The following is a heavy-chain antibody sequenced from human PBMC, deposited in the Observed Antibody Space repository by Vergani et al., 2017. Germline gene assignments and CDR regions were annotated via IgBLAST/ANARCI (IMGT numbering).Heavy chain of an antibody. CDR3: ARSSYCGGDCFSYYFDY. V-gene: IGHV1-69*01. D-gene: IGHD2-21*01. Sequence: QVQLVQSGAEVKKPGASVKVSCKASGYTFTSYYMHWVRQAPGQGLEWMGGIIPIFGTANYAQKFQGRVTITADESTSTAYMELSSLRSEDTAVYYCARSSYCGGDCFSYYFDYWGQGTLVTVSS. CDR1: GYTFTSYY. J-gene: IGHJ4*02. CDR2: IIPIFGTA.